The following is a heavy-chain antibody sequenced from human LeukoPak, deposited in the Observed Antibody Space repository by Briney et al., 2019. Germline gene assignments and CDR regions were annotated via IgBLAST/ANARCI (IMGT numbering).Heavy chain of an antibody. CDR1: GFTFSSYA. CDR2: ISGSGGST. CDR3: AKSFHLWSPRCYFDY. D-gene: IGHD3-10*01. J-gene: IGHJ4*02. V-gene: IGHV3-23*01. Sequence: PGGSLRLSCAASGFTFSSYAMSWVRQAPGKGLEWVSAISGSGGSTYYADSAKGRFTISRDNSKNTLYLQMNSLRAEDTAVYYCAKSFHLWSPRCYFDYWGQGTLVTVSS.